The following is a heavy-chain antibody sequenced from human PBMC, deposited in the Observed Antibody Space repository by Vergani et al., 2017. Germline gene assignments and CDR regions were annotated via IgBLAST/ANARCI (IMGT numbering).Heavy chain of an antibody. V-gene: IGHV1-8*01. CDR2: MNPNSGNT. J-gene: IGHJ6*03. CDR3: ARWVGDQADYYYYYMDV. Sequence: QVQLVQSGAEVKKPGASVKVSCKASGYTFTSYDINWVRQATGQGLEWMGWMNPNSGNTGYAQKLQGRVTMTRNTSISTAYMELSSLRSEDTAVYYCARWVGDQADYYYYYMDVWGKGTTVTVSS. D-gene: IGHD1-26*01. CDR1: GYTFTSYD.